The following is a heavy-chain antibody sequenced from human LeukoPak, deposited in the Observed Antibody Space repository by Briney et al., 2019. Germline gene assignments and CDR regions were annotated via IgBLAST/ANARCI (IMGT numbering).Heavy chain of an antibody. CDR2: IIPIFGTA. CDR3: ARDHYFMTTVAYYYYYGMDV. J-gene: IGHJ6*02. D-gene: IGHD4-11*01. CDR1: GGTFSSYA. Sequence: ASVKVSCKASGGTFSSYAISWVRQAHGQGLEWMGGIIPIFGTANYAQKLQGRVTITADESTSTAYMELSSLRSEDTAVYYCARDHYFMTTVAYYYYYGMDVWGQGTTVTVSS. V-gene: IGHV1-69*13.